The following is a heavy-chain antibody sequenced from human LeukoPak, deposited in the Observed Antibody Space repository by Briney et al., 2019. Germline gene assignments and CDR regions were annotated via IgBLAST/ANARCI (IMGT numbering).Heavy chain of an antibody. V-gene: IGHV3-48*01. J-gene: IGHJ4*02. CDR3: ARGVDY. CDR1: GFTFSTYS. CDR2: ISSGSTNI. Sequence: PGGSLRLSCAASGFTFSTYSMNWVRQAPGKGLEWVSYISSGSTNIYYADSVKGRFTVSRDNAKNSLYLQMNNLRAEDTAVYYCARGVDYWGQGTLLTVSS.